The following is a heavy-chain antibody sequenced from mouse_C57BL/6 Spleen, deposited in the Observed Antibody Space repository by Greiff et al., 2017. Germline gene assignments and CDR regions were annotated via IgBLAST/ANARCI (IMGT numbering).Heavy chain of an antibody. D-gene: IGHD2-4*01. Sequence: EVQRVESGGDLVKPGGSLKLSCAASGFTFSSYGMSWVRQTPDKRLEWVATISSGGSYTDYPDSVKGRYTISRDNAKNTLYLQMSSLKSEDTAVYYCSRGSYYDYEYAMDYWGQGTSVTVSS. CDR2: ISSGGSYT. CDR3: SRGSYYDYEYAMDY. J-gene: IGHJ4*01. V-gene: IGHV5-6*01. CDR1: GFTFSSYG.